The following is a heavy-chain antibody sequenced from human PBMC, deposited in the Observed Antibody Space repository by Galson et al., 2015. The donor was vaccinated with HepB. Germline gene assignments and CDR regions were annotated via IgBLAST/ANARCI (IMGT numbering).Heavy chain of an antibody. CDR2: ISYDGSNK. CDR3: GKGGILGVYDILSVTDF. V-gene: IGHV3-30*18. Sequence: SLRLSCAASGFTFSSYGMHWVRQAPGKGLEWVAVISYDGSNKYYADSVKGRFTISRDNSKNTLYLQMNSLRAEDTAVYYCGKGGILGVYDILSVTDFWGQGTLVTVSS. CDR1: GFTFSSYG. D-gene: IGHD3-9*01. J-gene: IGHJ4*02.